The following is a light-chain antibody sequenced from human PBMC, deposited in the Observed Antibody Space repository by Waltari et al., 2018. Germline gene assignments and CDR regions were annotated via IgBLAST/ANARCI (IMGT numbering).Light chain of an antibody. Sequence: QSVLTQPPSVSGTPGQRVTISCSGSTSNIGAGHDVHWYQPLPGTAPNLLISVNNNRPAGVPDRFSGSKSGTSASLAITGLQADDEADYFCQSFDNMLSGGVVFGGGTKLAVL. CDR2: VNN. CDR1: TSNIGAGHD. J-gene: IGLJ2*01. CDR3: QSFDNMLSGGVV. V-gene: IGLV1-40*01.